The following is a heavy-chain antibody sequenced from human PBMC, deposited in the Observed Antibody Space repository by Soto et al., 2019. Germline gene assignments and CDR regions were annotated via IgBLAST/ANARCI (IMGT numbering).Heavy chain of an antibody. CDR1: GFTFSSYG. J-gene: IGHJ4*02. V-gene: IGHV3-30*18. D-gene: IGHD3-3*01. CDR3: AKDSIRFLEWLLYGFDY. Sequence: GGSLRLSCAASGFTFSSYGMHWVRQAPGKGLEWVAVISYDGSNKYYADSVKGRFTISRDNSKNTLYLQMNSLRAEDTAVYYCAKDSIRFLEWLLYGFDYWGQGTLVTVSS. CDR2: ISYDGSNK.